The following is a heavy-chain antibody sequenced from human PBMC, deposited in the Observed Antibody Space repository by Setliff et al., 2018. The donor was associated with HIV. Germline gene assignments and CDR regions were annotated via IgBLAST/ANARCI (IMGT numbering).Heavy chain of an antibody. D-gene: IGHD3-22*01. CDR2: IYYSGRT. CDR1: GDSISNYY. J-gene: IGHJ5*02. V-gene: IGHV4-59*12. CDR3: ARFKYYYDSSGYFYNWFDP. Sequence: PSETLSLTCTVSGDSISNYYCNWFRQHPGKGLEWIGWIYYSGRTKYNPSLESRVTISVDTSKNQFSLKLSSVTAADTAVYYCARFKYYYDSSGYFYNWFDPWGQGTLVTVSS.